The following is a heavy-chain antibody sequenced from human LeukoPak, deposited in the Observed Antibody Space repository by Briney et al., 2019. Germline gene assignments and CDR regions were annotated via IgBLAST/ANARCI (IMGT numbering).Heavy chain of an antibody. Sequence: ASVKVSCKASGYTFTSYDINWERQATGQGLEWMGWMNPNSGNTGYAQKFQGRVTITTDESTSTAYMELSSLRSEDTAVYYCARRGGDFWSGYNSHWFDPWGQGTLVTVSS. D-gene: IGHD3-3*01. CDR2: MNPNSGNT. CDR3: ARRGGDFWSGYNSHWFDP. J-gene: IGHJ5*02. CDR1: GYTFTSYD. V-gene: IGHV1-8*03.